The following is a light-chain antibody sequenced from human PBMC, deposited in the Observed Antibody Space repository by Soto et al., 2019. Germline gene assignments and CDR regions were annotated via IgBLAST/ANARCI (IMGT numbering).Light chain of an antibody. CDR1: QTVASTS. J-gene: IGKJ2*01. CDR2: DTS. CDR3: LQDYKLPLT. V-gene: IGKV3D-7*01. Sequence: EIVMTQSPATLSLSPGERATLSCRASQTVASTSLSWYQQKPGQAPRLLIYDTSTRVFCIPARFSGTGSGRVFTLTISGLQTEDFALYFFLQDYKLPLTFGQGTKLEIK.